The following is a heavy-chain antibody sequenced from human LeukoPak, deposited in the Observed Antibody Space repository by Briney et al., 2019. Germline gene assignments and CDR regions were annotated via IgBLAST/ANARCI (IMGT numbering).Heavy chain of an antibody. CDR1: GFTFRTYW. D-gene: IGHD3-16*02. Sequence: GGSPRLSCAASGFTFRTYWMSWVRQASGKGLESVANIKQDGSEKYYVDSVKGRFTISRDDAKNSLSLQMNSLRAEDTAVYYCTKDHSEYVWGSYRRDDFWGQGTLVTVSS. J-gene: IGHJ4*02. CDR3: TKDHSEYVWGSYRRDDF. CDR2: IKQDGSEK. V-gene: IGHV3-7*03.